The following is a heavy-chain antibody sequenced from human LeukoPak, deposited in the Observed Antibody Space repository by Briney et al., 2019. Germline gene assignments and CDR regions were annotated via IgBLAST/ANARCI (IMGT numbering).Heavy chain of an antibody. Sequence: GGSLRLSCAASGFAVSNNYMSWVRRAAGKGLEWVALIYSGGSTYYADSVKGRFTISRDNSKNTLHLQMNSLRAEDTAVYYCVRNSGELGAWGQGTLVTVSS. CDR2: IYSGGST. CDR1: GFAVSNNY. V-gene: IGHV3-53*01. J-gene: IGHJ5*02. D-gene: IGHD2-21*01. CDR3: VRNSGELGA.